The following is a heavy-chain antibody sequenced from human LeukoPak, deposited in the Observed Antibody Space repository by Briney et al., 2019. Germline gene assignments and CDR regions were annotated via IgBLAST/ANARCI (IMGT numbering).Heavy chain of an antibody. Sequence: SETLFLTCTVSNGSISSYFWSWIRQPPGKGLEWIGYVYYRGSTSGTTNYNPSLKSRVAISVDTSKNQFSLKLSSVTAADTAVYYCARRAAYYPDAFDIWGQGTIVSVSS. CDR3: ARRAAYYPDAFDI. J-gene: IGHJ3*02. CDR1: NGSISSYF. V-gene: IGHV4-59*08. CDR2: VYYRGSTSGTT. D-gene: IGHD3-10*01.